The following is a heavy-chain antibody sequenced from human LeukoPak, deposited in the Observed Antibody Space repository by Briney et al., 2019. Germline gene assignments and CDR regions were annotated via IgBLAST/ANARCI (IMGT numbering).Heavy chain of an antibody. CDR2: IYPGDSDT. CDR1: GYSFTSYW. CDR3: ATSNYDYVWGSYRYEPLDY. V-gene: IGHV5-51*01. D-gene: IGHD3-16*02. Sequence: GESLKISCKGSGYSFTSYWIGWVRQMPGKGLEWMGIIYPGDSDTRYSPSFQGQVTISADKSISTAYLQWSSLKASDTAMYYCATSNYDYVWGSYRYEPLDYWGRGTLVTVSS. J-gene: IGHJ4*02.